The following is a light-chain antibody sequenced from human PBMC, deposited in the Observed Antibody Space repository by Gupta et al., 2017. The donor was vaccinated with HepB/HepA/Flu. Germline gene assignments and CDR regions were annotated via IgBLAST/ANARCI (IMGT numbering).Light chain of an antibody. CDR3: QQSDSTPIT. CDR2: AAS. V-gene: IGKV1-39*01. Sequence: DIQMTQSPSSLSASVGDRVTITCRASQSISSYLNWYQQKPGKAPKLLIYAASSLQSGVPSRFSGSASGTDFTLTISMLQPEDFATYYCQQSDSTPITFGGGTKVEIK. J-gene: IGKJ4*01. CDR1: QSISSY.